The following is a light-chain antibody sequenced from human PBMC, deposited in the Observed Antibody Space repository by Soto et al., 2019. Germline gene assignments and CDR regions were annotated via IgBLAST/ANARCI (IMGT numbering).Light chain of an antibody. CDR1: SSNIGTNY. J-gene: IGLJ2*01. Sequence: SVLTQPPSASGTPGQRVTISCSGSSSNIGTNYVYWYQKLPGAAPKLLIYSNNERPSGVPDRFSGSKSGTSASLAISGLRSEDEADYYCATWDDSLSAVVFGGGTKLTVL. V-gene: IGLV1-47*02. CDR3: ATWDDSLSAVV. CDR2: SNN.